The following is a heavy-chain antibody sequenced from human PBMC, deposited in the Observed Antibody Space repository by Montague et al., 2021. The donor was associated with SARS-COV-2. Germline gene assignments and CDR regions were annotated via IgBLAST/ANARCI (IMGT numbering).Heavy chain of an antibody. J-gene: IGHJ4*02. CDR3: VRDGYTHVDY. CDR2: KHYSGIT. Sequence: SETLSLTCTVSGDSISSRSYYWGWIRQPPGKGLEWIGNKHYSGITYNNPSLKNRVTMSVDTSKNQFSLKLSSVTAADMAVYDCVRDGYTHVDYWGQGTLVTVSS. V-gene: IGHV4-39*02. D-gene: IGHD5-24*01. CDR1: GDSISSRSYY.